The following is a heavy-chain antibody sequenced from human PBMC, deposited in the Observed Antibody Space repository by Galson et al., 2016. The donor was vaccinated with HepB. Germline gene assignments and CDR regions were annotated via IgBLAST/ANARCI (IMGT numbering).Heavy chain of an antibody. D-gene: IGHD2-2*01. Sequence: SETLSLTCTVSGGSIRSTTHYWGWIRQPPGKGLEWIRSISSTGTTFYKPSLNSRVTMSVDTSKNQFSLNLNSVTAADTAVYYCARVKYCSDTTCSGFYWGQGTLVTVSS. CDR3: ARVKYCSDTTCSGFY. CDR1: GGSIRSTTHY. J-gene: IGHJ4*02. V-gene: IGHV4-39*01. CDR2: ISSTGTT.